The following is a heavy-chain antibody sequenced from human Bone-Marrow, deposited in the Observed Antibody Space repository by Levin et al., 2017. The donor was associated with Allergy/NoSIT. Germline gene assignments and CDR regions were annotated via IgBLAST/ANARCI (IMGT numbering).Heavy chain of an antibody. CDR3: TRSPSSNYFSGMDV. D-gene: IGHD5-24*01. Sequence: PSETLSLTCGVSRGSISSYYWSWIRQPPGKRLEWIGNVNSNGDTNYNPSLKSRVTISVDTSQNQFSLNLTSVTAADTAVYYCTRSPSSNYFSGMDVWGQGTTVIVSS. J-gene: IGHJ6*02. V-gene: IGHV4-59*01. CDR2: VNSNGDT. CDR1: RGSISSYY.